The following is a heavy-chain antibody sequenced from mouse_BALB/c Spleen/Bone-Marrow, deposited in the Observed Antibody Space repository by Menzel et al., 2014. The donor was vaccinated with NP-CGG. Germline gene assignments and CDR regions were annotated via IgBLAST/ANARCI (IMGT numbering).Heavy chain of an antibody. CDR1: GYTFTSYW. Sequence: QVQLQQSGAELVKPEASVKLSCKASGYTFTSYWMHWVKQRPGQGLEWIGEINPSNGRTNYNEKFKSKATLTVDKSSSTAYMQLSSLTSEDSAVYYCARWYEGYWGQGTTLPVSS. J-gene: IGHJ2*01. CDR2: INPSNGRT. V-gene: IGHV1S81*02. CDR3: ARWYEGY. D-gene: IGHD2-14*01.